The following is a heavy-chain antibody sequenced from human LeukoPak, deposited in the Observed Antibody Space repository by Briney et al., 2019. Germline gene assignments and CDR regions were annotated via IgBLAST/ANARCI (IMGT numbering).Heavy chain of an antibody. CDR3: ARHGSSTYYYDSSGYYFSPYFDY. Sequence: PSETLSLTCTVSGGSISSSSYYWGWIRPPPGKGLEWIGSIYYSGSTYYNPSLKSRVTISVDTSKNQFSLKLSSVTAADTAVYYCARHGSSTYYYDSSGYYFSPYFDYWGQGTLVTVSS. CDR2: IYYSGST. CDR1: GGSISSSSYY. J-gene: IGHJ4*02. V-gene: IGHV4-39*01. D-gene: IGHD3-22*01.